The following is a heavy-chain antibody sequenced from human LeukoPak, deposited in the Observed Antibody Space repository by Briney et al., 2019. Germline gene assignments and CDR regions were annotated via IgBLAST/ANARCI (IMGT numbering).Heavy chain of an antibody. V-gene: IGHV3-7*01. CDR3: ARVVRSFCGGDCYPYYYYYYMDV. J-gene: IGHJ6*03. CDR2: IKQDGSEK. CDR1: GFTFSSYW. Sequence: PGGSLRLSCAASGFTFSSYWMSWVRKAPGKGLECVANIKQDGSEKYYVDYVKGRFTISRDNAKNSLYLQMNSLRAEDTAVYYCARVVRSFCGGDCYPYYYYYYMDVWGKGTTVTISS. D-gene: IGHD2-21*02.